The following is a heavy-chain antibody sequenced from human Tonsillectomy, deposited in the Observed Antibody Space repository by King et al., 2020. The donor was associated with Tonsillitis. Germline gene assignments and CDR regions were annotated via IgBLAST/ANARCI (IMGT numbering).Heavy chain of an antibody. J-gene: IGHJ6*02. CDR2: ISWNSGSM. D-gene: IGHD6-13*01. V-gene: IGHV3-9*01. Sequence: WRRLSGAASGFTVDNYAMHWVRQAPGKGLEWVSGISWNSGSMDYADSVKGRFTISRDNAKNSLYLQMNSLRTEDTALYYCAKDISIAARWGMDVWGQGTTVTVSS. CDR1: GFTVDNYA. CDR3: AKDISIAARWGMDV.